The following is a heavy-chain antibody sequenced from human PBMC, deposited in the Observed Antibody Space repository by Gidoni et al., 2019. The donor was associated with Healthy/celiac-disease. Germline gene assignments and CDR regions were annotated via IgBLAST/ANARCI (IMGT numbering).Heavy chain of an antibody. V-gene: IGHV1-18*01. CDR1: GSPFPSDG. Sequence: QVQLVESGAEVKKPGASVKVSCKSSGSPFPSDGPSWVRPAPGQGLEWMGWISAYNGKANYAQKIQGRGNMTTDTSTSTAYMEMRSLRSDDTAVYYCARVVAEYYYGSGRNYYYYYYMDVWGKGTTVTVSS. CDR2: ISAYNGKA. D-gene: IGHD3-10*01. J-gene: IGHJ6*03. CDR3: ARVVAEYYYGSGRNYYYYYYMDV.